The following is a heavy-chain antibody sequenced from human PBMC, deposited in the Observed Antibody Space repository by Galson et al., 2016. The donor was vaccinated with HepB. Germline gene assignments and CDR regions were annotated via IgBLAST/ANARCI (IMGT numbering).Heavy chain of an antibody. CDR1: GLTFRASG. V-gene: IGHV3-33*01. CDR2: VWFDEIDK. CDR3: ARSGGYCGYRRCYTFDD. Sequence: SLRLSCATSGLTFRASGMQWVRQAPGKGLEWVAHVWFDEIDKYYAESVKNRFIISRDNSKNTLWLQMNNLRAEDTAVYYCARSGGYCGYRRCYTFDDWGQGTLVTVSS. D-gene: IGHD2-21*01. J-gene: IGHJ4*02.